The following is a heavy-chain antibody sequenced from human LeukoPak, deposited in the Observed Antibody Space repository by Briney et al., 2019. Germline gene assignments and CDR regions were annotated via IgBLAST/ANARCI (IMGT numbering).Heavy chain of an antibody. V-gene: IGHV4-59*08. D-gene: IGHD2-15*01. CDR2: IYYSGST. CDR3: ARGNYCSAGSCHYYFDY. CDR1: GVSISSYY. J-gene: IGHJ4*02. Sequence: SETLSLTCTVSGVSISSYYWTWIRQHPGKGLESIGYIYYSGSTNYNPSLKSRVTISVDTSKNQFSLKLSSVTAADTAVYFCARGNYCSAGSCHYYFDYWGQGTLVTVSS.